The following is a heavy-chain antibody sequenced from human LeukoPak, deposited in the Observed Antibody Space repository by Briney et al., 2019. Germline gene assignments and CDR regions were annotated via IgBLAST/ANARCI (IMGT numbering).Heavy chain of an antibody. V-gene: IGHV3-73*01. J-gene: IGHJ6*03. CDR1: GFTFSDSA. CDR3: AKDARFTYYYDSSGYNYYYMDV. CDR2: IRSKANSYAT. D-gene: IGHD3-22*01. Sequence: PGGSLRLSCAASGFTFSDSAMHWVRQASGKGLEWVGRIRSKANSYATAYAASVKGRFTISRDDSKNTAYLQMNSLRAEDTAVYYCAKDARFTYYYDSSGYNYYYMDVWGKGTTVTVSS.